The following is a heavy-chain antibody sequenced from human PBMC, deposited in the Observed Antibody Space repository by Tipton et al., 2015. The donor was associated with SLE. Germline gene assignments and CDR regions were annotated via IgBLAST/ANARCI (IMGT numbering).Heavy chain of an antibody. V-gene: IGHV4-61*09. D-gene: IGHD2-21*01. Sequence: TLSLTCTVSVGPLTSGRYDWSWIRQPAGKGLEWIRHIYTTGSTNYSPTLKSRVTISFDTSETQFSLKLASVTAADTAVYYCARGGGGAFDIWGQGTMVTVSS. CDR3: ARGGGGAFDI. CDR2: IYTTGST. CDR1: VGPLTSGRYD. J-gene: IGHJ3*02.